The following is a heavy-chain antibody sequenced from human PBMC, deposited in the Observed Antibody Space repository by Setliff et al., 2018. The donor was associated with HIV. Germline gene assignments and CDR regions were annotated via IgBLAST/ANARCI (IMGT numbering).Heavy chain of an antibody. Sequence: SETLSLTCTVSGGSISSSSYYWGWIRQPPGKGLEWIGSIYYSGSTYYNPSLKSRVTISVDTSKNQFSLKLSSVTAADTAVYYCARGGRDYYYYYYMDVWGKGTTVTVSS. CDR1: GGSISSSSYY. CDR3: ARGGRDYYYYYYMDV. V-gene: IGHV4-39*07. J-gene: IGHJ6*03. D-gene: IGHD6-25*01. CDR2: IYYSGST.